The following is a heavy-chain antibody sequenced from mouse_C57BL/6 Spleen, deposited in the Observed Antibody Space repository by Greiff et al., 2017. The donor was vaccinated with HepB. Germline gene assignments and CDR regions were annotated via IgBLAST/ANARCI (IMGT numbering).Heavy chain of an antibody. CDR3: TRTSFYYFDY. Sequence: QAQLKQSGAELVRPGASVTLSCKASGYTFTDYEMHWVKQTPVHGLEWIGAIDPETGGTAYNQKFKGKAILTADKSSSTAYMELRSLTSEDSAVYYCTRTSFYYFDYWGQGTTLTVSS. CDR2: IDPETGGT. J-gene: IGHJ2*01. V-gene: IGHV1-15*01. CDR1: GYTFTDYE.